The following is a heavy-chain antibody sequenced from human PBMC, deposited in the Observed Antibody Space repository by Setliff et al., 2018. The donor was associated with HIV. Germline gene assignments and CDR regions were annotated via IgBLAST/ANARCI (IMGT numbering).Heavy chain of an antibody. V-gene: IGHV3-72*01. CDR2: IRNKANSYTT. J-gene: IGHJ4*02. D-gene: IGHD3-10*01. Sequence: GGSLRLSCAASRFIFRDYNMNWVRQAPGKGLEWVGRIRNKANSYTTEYAASVKGRSTVSRDDSRNTLYLQMNSLKTEDTAVYYCVRDHHGSGAFDYWGQGTLVTVSS. CDR1: RFIFRDYN. CDR3: VRDHHGSGAFDY.